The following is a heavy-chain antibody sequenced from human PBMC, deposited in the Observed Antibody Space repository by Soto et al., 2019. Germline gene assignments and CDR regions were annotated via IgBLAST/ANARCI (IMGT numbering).Heavy chain of an antibody. J-gene: IGHJ2*01. CDR1: GFTFISYA. CDR2: ISGGGDAT. V-gene: IGHV3-23*01. CDR3: ARKVPGSTTRPDYWYFDL. Sequence: EVQLLESGGGLVQPGGFLRLSCAASGFTFISYAMNWVRQAPGKGLQWVSAISGGGDATFYADSVKGRFTISRDNSRNTVTLQMNGLGADDTAVYYCARKVPGSTTRPDYWYFDLWGRGTLVTVSS. D-gene: IGHD3-10*01.